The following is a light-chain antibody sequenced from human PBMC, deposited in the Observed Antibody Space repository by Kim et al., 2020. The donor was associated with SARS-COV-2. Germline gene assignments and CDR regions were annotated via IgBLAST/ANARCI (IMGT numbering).Light chain of an antibody. Sequence: SPGERAHLSCRASQSVSSSYLAWYQQKPGQAPRLLIYGASSRATGIPDRFSGSRSGTDFTLTISRLEPGDFAVYYCQQYSRSSKTFGQGTKVDIK. CDR1: QSVSSSY. CDR3: QQYSRSSKT. J-gene: IGKJ1*01. V-gene: IGKV3-20*01. CDR2: GAS.